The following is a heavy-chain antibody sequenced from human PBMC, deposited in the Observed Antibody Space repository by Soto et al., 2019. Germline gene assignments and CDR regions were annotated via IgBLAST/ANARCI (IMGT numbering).Heavy chain of an antibody. CDR2: IYYSGST. J-gene: IGHJ5*02. CDR3: ARDWRPRASGVPWGWFDP. CDR1: GDSISGSH. V-gene: IGHV4-59*01. Sequence: KPSETLSLTCTVSGDSISGSHWSWIRQPPGKGLEWIGYIYYSGSTSYNPSLKSRVTISLDMANNLVSLQLRSVSAADTAVYYCARDWRPRASGVPWGWFDPWGQGTLVTVSS. D-gene: IGHD3-3*01.